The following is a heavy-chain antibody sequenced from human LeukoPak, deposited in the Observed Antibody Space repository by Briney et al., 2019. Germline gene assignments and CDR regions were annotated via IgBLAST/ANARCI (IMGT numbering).Heavy chain of an antibody. CDR3: AKMARVTRYYFDY. Sequence: GGSLRLSCAASGFTFSDYYMSWIRQAPGKGLEWVSAISGSGGSTYYADSVKGRFTISRDNSKNTLYLQMNSLRAEDTAVYYCAKMARVTRYYFDYWGQGTLVTVSS. CDR1: GFTFSDYY. J-gene: IGHJ4*02. D-gene: IGHD4-17*01. CDR2: ISGSGGST. V-gene: IGHV3-23*01.